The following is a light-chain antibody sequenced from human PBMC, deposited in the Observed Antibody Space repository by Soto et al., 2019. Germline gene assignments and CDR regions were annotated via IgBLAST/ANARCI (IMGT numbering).Light chain of an antibody. CDR2: KSS. Sequence: ILMTQSPSSLSASVGDTVTITCRASQDVDKWLAWYQQKPGKAPKLLILKSSTFIGGVPSRFSAVGSGTQSSLTISGLQPENVANYYCQPPSSYWTFGQGTMVEIK. CDR3: QPPSSYWT. V-gene: IGKV1-5*03. CDR1: QDVDKW. J-gene: IGKJ1*01.